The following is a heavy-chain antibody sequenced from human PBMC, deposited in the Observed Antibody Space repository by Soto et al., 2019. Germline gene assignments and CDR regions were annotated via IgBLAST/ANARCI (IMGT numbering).Heavy chain of an antibody. V-gene: IGHV3-23*01. J-gene: IGHJ5*02. CDR2: ISGSGGST. Sequence: GGSQRLSSTASGVNFRSYGMSWVRQAPGKGLEWVSAISGSGGSTYYADSVKGRFTISRDNSKNTLYLQMNSLRAEDTAVYYCAKDKARIVGAPRANWFDPWGQGTLVTVSS. CDR1: GVNFRSYG. D-gene: IGHD1-26*01. CDR3: AKDKARIVGAPRANWFDP.